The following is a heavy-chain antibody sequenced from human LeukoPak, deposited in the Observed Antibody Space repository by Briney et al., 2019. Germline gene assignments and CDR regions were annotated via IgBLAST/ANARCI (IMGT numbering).Heavy chain of an antibody. CDR2: ICASGNT. V-gene: IGHV4-4*07. CDR3: ARGQDCSSGCYRFFDY. J-gene: IGHJ4*02. Sequence: SETLSLTRTVSGGSVSSYCWSWIRQPAGKGLEWVGRICASGNTNYSPSPKRRVTMSPDTTKNQYSLIRSSVAAAATAVYYCARGQDCSSGCYRFFDYWGQGTLVTASS. CDR1: GGSVSSYC. D-gene: IGHD6-19*01.